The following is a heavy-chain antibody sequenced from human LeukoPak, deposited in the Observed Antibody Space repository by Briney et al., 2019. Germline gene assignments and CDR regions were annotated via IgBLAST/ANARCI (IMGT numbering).Heavy chain of an antibody. V-gene: IGHV1-18*01. CDR3: ARAQTTLLLDY. CDR1: GYIFTSYG. J-gene: IGHJ4*02. CDR2: ISAHNGNT. Sequence: ASVKVSCKASGYIFTSYGIIWVRQAPGQGLQWMGWISAHNGNTNYAQKLQGRVTMTTDTSTSTVYMELRSLRSDDTAVYYCARAQTTLLLDYWGQGTMVTVSS. D-gene: IGHD4-11*01.